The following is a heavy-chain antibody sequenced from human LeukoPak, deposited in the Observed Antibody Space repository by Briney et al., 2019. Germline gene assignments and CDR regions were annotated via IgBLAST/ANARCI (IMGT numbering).Heavy chain of an antibody. CDR1: GLSVSNNY. Sequence: PGGSLRLSCAASGLSVSNNYMSWVRQAPGKGLEWVSVIYSGGSTDYADSVNGRFTIPRDNIKNTLYLQMNNLRAEDTAVYYCARQRAFDVWGQGTMVTVSS. CDR2: IYSGGST. J-gene: IGHJ3*01. V-gene: IGHV3-66*04. CDR3: ARQRAFDV.